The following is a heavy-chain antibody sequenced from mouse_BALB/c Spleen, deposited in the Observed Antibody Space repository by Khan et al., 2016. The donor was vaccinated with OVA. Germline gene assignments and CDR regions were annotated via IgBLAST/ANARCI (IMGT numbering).Heavy chain of an antibody. CDR1: GYSITSGYY. Sequence: EVKLEVSGPGLVKPSQSLSPTCSVTGYSITSGYYWNWIRQFPGNKLEWMGYISYDGSNNYNPSLKNRISITRDTSENQFFLTVNSVTTEDTATYYYTRDKNYCGYLAYWGQGTLVTVSA. V-gene: IGHV3-6*02. CDR2: ISYDGSN. CDR3: TRDKNYCGYLAY. J-gene: IGHJ3*01. D-gene: IGHD1-2*01.